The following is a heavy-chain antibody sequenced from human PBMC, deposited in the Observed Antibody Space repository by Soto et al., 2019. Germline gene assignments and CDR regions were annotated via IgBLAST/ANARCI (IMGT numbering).Heavy chain of an antibody. V-gene: IGHV1-18*01. CDR1: CYTFTSYG. Sequence: QVQLVQSGAEVKKPGASVKVSCKASCYTFTSYGISWVRQAPGQGLEWMGWISAYNGNTNYAQKLQGRVTMTTDTSTSTAYMELRSLRSDDTAVYYCARTEDIVVVVAATLIDYWGQGTLVTVSS. CDR3: ARTEDIVVVVAATLIDY. CDR2: ISAYNGNT. J-gene: IGHJ4*02. D-gene: IGHD2-15*01.